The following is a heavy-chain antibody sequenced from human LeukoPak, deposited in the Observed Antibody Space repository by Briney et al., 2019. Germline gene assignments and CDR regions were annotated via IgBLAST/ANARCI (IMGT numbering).Heavy chain of an antibody. V-gene: IGHV4-59*01. Sequence: SETLSLTCTVSGGSISSYYWSWIRQPPGKGLEWIGYIYYSGSTNYNPSLKSRVTISVDTSKNQFSLKLSSVTAADTAVYYCARDDPICDDAFDIWGQGTMVTVSS. D-gene: IGHD2-21*01. CDR3: ARDDPICDDAFDI. J-gene: IGHJ3*02. CDR2: IYYSGST. CDR1: GGSISSYY.